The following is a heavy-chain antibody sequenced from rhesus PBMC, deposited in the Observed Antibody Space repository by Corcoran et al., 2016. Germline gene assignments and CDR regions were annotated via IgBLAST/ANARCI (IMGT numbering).Heavy chain of an antibody. J-gene: IGHJ4*01. D-gene: IGHD4-23*01. CDR3: ARELNTVTTQTHFDY. CDR2: ISGRGGST. CDR1: GGSISSIY. V-gene: IGHV4-173*01. Sequence: QLQLQESGPGLVKPSETLSLTCAVSGGSISSIYWSWIRQSPGKGLEWIGRISGRGGSTDYHPSLKSRVTISTDPSKNQFSLKLSSVTAADTAVYYCARELNTVTTQTHFDYWGQGVLVTVSS.